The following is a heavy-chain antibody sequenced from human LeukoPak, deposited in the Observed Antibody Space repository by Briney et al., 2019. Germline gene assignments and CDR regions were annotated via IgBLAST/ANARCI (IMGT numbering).Heavy chain of an antibody. D-gene: IGHD3-9*01. CDR2: ISGSGGST. V-gene: IGHV3-23*01. CDR1: GFTFSSYA. J-gene: IGHJ4*02. CDR3: AKGKTFYYDNDY. Sequence: GGSLRLSCAASGFTFSSYAMSWVRQAPGKGLEWVSAISGSGGSTYYADSVKGRFTISRDNSKNTLYLQMDTLRAEDTAVYYCAKGKTFYYDNDYWGQGTLVTVSS.